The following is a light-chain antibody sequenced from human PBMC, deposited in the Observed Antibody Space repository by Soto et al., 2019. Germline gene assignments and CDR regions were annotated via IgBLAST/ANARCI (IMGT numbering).Light chain of an antibody. CDR1: QSISSN. V-gene: IGKV3-15*01. CDR3: QQYNNWPRAT. Sequence: DILMTQSPSTLSASPGERATLSCRASQSISSNLAWYQQKPGQAPRLLMFRTSSRATGFPARFSGSGSGTEFNLTISSLQSEDFGVYYCQQYNNWPRATFGGGTQVDI. J-gene: IGKJ4*01. CDR2: RTS.